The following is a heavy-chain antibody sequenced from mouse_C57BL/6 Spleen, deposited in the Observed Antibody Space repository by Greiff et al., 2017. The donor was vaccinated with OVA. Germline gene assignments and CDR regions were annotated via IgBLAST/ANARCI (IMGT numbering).Heavy chain of an antibody. CDR3: ARAAGIYDGYYDY. J-gene: IGHJ2*01. CDR1: GYSITSGYY. D-gene: IGHD2-3*01. Sequence: EVKLMESGPGLVKPSQSLSLTCSVTGYSITSGYYWNWIRQFPGNKLEWMGYISYDGSNNYNPSLKNRISITRDTSKNQFFLKLNSVTTEDTATYYCARAAGIYDGYYDYWGQGTTLTVSS. CDR2: ISYDGSN. V-gene: IGHV3-6*01.